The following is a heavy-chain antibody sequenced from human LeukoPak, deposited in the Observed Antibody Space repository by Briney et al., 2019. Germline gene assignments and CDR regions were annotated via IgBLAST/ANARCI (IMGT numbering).Heavy chain of an antibody. J-gene: IGHJ4*02. CDR1: GYTFTSYG. CDR3: ARQTYYYDSSGYSYYFDY. D-gene: IGHD3-22*01. Sequence: GASVKVSCKASGYTFTSYGISWVRQAPGQGREWMGWISAYNGNTNYAQKLQGRVTMTTDTSTSTAYMELRSLRSDDTAVYYCARQTYYYDSSGYSYYFDYWGQGTLVTVSS. CDR2: ISAYNGNT. V-gene: IGHV1-18*01.